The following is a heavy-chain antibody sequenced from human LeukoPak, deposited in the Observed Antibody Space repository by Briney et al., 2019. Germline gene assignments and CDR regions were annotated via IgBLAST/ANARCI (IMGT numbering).Heavy chain of an antibody. CDR2: IYYSGST. V-gene: IGHV4-61*05. J-gene: IGHJ4*02. Sequence: PSETLSLTCTVSGGSISSSSYYWGWIRQPPGKGLEWIGYIYYSGSTNYNPSLKSRVTISVDTSKNQFSLKLSSVTAADTAVYYCARSRSYYDFWSGYYHDYWGQGTLVTVSS. CDR1: GGSISSSSYY. CDR3: ARSRSYYDFWSGYYHDY. D-gene: IGHD3-3*01.